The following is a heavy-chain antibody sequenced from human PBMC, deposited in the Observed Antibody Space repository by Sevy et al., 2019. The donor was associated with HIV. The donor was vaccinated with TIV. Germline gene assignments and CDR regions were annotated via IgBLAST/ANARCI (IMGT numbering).Heavy chain of an antibody. D-gene: IGHD3-16*01. Sequence: GGSLRLSCAVSGFNFGTYAMHWVRQAPGKGLEWVAVISSDVIRKYYGASVRGRFAISRDNSNNTLSLQMNSLRIEDTAVYYCARDARGDAALHDYWGQGTLVTVSS. J-gene: IGHJ4*02. CDR2: ISSDVIRK. V-gene: IGHV3-30*09. CDR1: GFNFGTYA. CDR3: ARDARGDAALHDY.